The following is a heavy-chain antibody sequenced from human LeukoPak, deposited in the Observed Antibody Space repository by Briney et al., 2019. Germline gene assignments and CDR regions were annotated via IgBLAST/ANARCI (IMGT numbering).Heavy chain of an antibody. Sequence: PGGSLRLSCTASGFTFGDYAMSWVRQAPGKGLEWVGFIRSKAYGGTTEYAASVRGRFTISRDDSKSIAYLQMNSLKTEDTAVYYCTRITWIQLWLDAFDIWGQGTMVTVSS. CDR3: TRITWIQLWLDAFDI. J-gene: IGHJ3*02. CDR2: IRSKAYGGTT. D-gene: IGHD5-18*01. V-gene: IGHV3-49*04. CDR1: GFTFGDYA.